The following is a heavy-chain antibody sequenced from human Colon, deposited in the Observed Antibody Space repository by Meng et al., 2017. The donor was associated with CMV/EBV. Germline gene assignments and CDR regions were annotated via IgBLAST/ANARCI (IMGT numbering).Heavy chain of an antibody. CDR1: GFSLNTYEVG. D-gene: IGHD2-2*01. V-gene: IGHV2-5*02. CDR2: IYWDDDK. Sequence: IPLNESGPTPVKPTQTLTLTCTFSGFSLNTYEVGVSWFRQPPGKAPEWLALIYWDDDKRYRSSLGNRLTLTHDASKNQVVLTMTDMDPVDTATYYCAHKSLPAAFFDYWSQGTLVTVSS. J-gene: IGHJ4*02. CDR3: AHKSLPAAFFDY.